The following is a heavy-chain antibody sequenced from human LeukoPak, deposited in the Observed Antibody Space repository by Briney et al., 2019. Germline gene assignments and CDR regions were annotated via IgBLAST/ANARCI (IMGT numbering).Heavy chain of an antibody. D-gene: IGHD2-2*01. J-gene: IGHJ4*02. CDR2: ISSSSSYI. V-gene: IGHV3-21*01. CDR3: ARAIGYCSSTSCYFPGYYFDY. CDR1: GFTFSSYS. Sequence: TGGSLRLSCAASGFTFSSYSMNWVRQAPGKGLEWVSSISSSSSYIYYADSVKGRFTISRDNAKNSLYLQMNSLRAEDTAVYYCARAIGYCSSTSCYFPGYYFDYWGQGTLVTVSS.